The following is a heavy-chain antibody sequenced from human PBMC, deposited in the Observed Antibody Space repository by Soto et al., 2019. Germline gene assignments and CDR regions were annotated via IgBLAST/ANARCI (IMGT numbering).Heavy chain of an antibody. J-gene: IGHJ4*02. V-gene: IGHV4-31*03. Sequence: SETLSLTCTVSGGSISSGGYYWSWIRQHPGKGLEWIGYIYYSGSTYYNPSLKSRVTISVDTSKNQFSLKLSSVTAADTAVYYCAREGNWTFFDYWGQGTLVTVSS. CDR2: IYYSGST. D-gene: IGHD1-20*01. CDR3: AREGNWTFFDY. CDR1: GGSISSGGYY.